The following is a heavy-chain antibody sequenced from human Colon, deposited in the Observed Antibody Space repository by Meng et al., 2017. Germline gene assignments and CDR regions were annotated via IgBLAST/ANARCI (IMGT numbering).Heavy chain of an antibody. CDR3: ARINYAEDS. V-gene: IGHV3-23*04. J-gene: IGHJ4*02. D-gene: IGHD4-17*01. Sequence: EVQLVEAGGGLVHAGGDLRLSCAASGFTFSSYAMSWVRQARGKGLEWVSAISGSGGSTYYADSVKGRFTISRDNSKNTLYLQMNSLRVEDTAVYYCARINYAEDSWGQGTLVTVSS. CDR1: GFTFSSYA. CDR2: ISGSGGST.